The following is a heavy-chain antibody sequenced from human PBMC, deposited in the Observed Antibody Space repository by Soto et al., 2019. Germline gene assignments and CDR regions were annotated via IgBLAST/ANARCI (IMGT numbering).Heavy chain of an antibody. CDR2: IIPILGIA. V-gene: IGHV1-69*02. D-gene: IGHD3-22*01. J-gene: IGHJ5*02. CDR1: GGTFSSYT. Sequence: ASVKVSCKASGGTFSSYTISWVRQAPGQGLEWMGRIIPILGIANYAQKFQGRVTITADKSTSTAYMELSSLRSEDTAVYYCASDYYDSSGYYYSWFDPWGQGTLVTVSS. CDR3: ASDYYDSSGYYYSWFDP.